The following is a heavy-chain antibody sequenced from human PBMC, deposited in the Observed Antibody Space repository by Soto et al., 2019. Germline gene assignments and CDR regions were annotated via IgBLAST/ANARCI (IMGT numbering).Heavy chain of an antibody. V-gene: IGHV1-69*01. CDR2: IIPVSGSA. J-gene: IGHJ4*02. D-gene: IGHD2-2*01. CDR1: GGTFGSYA. CDR3: ATALGCRSTSCTLDY. Sequence: QVQLVQSGAEVKKPGSSVKVSCKASGGTFGSYAFSWVRQAPGQGREWMGGIIPVSGSAHYAQKFQGRVTITADESTSTAYMELSSLSSQDTAVYYCATALGCRSTSCTLDYWGQGTRVIVSS.